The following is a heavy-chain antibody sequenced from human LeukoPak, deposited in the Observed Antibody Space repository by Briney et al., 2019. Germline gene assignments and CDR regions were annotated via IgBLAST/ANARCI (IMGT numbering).Heavy chain of an antibody. CDR1: GGTFSSYA. J-gene: IGHJ4*02. D-gene: IGHD5-18*01. CDR2: IIPILGIA. V-gene: IGHV1-69*04. CDR3: ARVGLRGYSYGYFGGYFDY. Sequence: SVKVSCKASGGTFSSYAISWVRQAPGQGLEWMGRIIPILGIANYAQKFQGRVTITADKSTSTAYMELSSLRSEDTAVYYCARVGLRGYSYGYFGGYFDYWGQGTLVTVSS.